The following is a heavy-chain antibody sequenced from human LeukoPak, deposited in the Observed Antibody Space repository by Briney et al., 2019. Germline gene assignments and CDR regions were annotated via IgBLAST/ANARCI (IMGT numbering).Heavy chain of an antibody. CDR2: IRSKANSYAT. Sequence: GGSLRLSCAASGFTSSGSAMHWVRQASGKGLEWVGRIRSKANSYATAYAASVKGRFTISRDDSKNTAYLQMNSLKTEDTAVYYCQTNMITFGGVIADWGQGTLVTVSS. D-gene: IGHD3-16*02. CDR3: QTNMITFGGVIAD. V-gene: IGHV3-73*01. J-gene: IGHJ4*02. CDR1: GFTSSGSA.